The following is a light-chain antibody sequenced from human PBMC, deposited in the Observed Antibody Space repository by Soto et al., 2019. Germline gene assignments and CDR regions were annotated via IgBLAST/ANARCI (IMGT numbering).Light chain of an antibody. CDR2: DAY. J-gene: IGKJ5*01. Sequence: EIVLTQSPATLSLSPGERATLSCRASQSISSYLAWYQQKPGQAPRLLIYDAYNRATDIPARFSGSGSGTDFALIISSLEPEDFAVYYCHQRSSWPLTFGLGTRLEIK. CDR1: QSISSY. CDR3: HQRSSWPLT. V-gene: IGKV3-11*01.